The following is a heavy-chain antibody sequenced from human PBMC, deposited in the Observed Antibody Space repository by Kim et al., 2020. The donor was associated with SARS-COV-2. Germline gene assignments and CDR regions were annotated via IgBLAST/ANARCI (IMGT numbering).Heavy chain of an antibody. D-gene: IGHD3-9*01. CDR1: GFTFSSYA. CDR2: IRGSGTNT. Sequence: GGSLRLSCAAPGFTFSSYAMSWVRQAPGKGLEWVSAIRGSGTNTYYADSVKGRFTISRDNSKNTLYLQMNSLRAEDTAVYYCAKGQRLRFFDWLLNSLDYWGQGTLVTVSS. V-gene: IGHV3-23*01. J-gene: IGHJ4*02. CDR3: AKGQRLRFFDWLLNSLDY.